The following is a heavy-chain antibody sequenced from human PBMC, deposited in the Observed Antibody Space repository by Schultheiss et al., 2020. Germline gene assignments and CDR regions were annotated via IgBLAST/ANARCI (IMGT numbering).Heavy chain of an antibody. J-gene: IGHJ4*02. Sequence: GSLRLSCAVSGGSINTDNWWNWVRQPPGKGLEWIGEIYPSGSTNYNPSLKSRVTISVDKSKNQFSLKLTSVIAADTAVYYCARKASYFDYWGQGILVTVSS. CDR3: ARKASYFDY. CDR1: GGSINTDNW. CDR2: IYPSGST. V-gene: IGHV4-4*02.